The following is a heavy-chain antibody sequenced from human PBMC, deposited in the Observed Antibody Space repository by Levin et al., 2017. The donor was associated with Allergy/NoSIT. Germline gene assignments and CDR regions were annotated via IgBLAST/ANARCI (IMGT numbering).Heavy chain of an antibody. CDR2: IYYSGST. D-gene: IGHD5-18*01. J-gene: IGHJ6*02. CDR3: ARDAWMDTAMVYGMDG. V-gene: IGHV4-39*07. Sequence: SQTLSLTCTVSGGSISSSSYYWGWIRQPPGKGLEWIGSIYYSGSTYYNPSLKSRVTISVDTSKNQFSLKLSSVTAADTAVYYCARDAWMDTAMVYGMDGWGQGTTVTVSS. CDR1: GGSISSSSYY.